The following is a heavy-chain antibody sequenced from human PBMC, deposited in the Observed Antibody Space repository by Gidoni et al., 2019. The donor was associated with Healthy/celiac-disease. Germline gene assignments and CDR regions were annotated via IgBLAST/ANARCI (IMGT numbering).Heavy chain of an antibody. Sequence: EVQLVESGGGLVQPARSLRLSCTASGSTFGDYALRWFRQAPGKGLEWVGVIRSKAYGGTTEDAASVKGRFTISRDDSKSIAYLQMNSLKTEDTAVYYCTRASPEDTMVRGVPLFDYWGQGTLVTVSS. CDR2: IRSKAYGGTT. CDR3: TRASPEDTMVRGVPLFDY. D-gene: IGHD3-10*01. V-gene: IGHV3-49*03. J-gene: IGHJ4*02. CDR1: GSTFGDYA.